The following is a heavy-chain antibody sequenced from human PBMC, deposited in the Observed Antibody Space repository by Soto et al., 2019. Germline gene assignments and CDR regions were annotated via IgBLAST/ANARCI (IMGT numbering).Heavy chain of an antibody. J-gene: IGHJ6*02. CDR3: ARVDILAVHGSMEV. V-gene: IGHV4-30-4*01. CDR2: IYYRGIT. CDR1: GDSIRSGNHY. D-gene: IGHD3-9*01. Sequence: LSLTFTVSGDSIRSGNHYWSWIRQPPGKGLEWIGYIYYRGITYYSPSLKSRVTISVDTCKNQFSRKLNSVTAADTAVYYCARVDILAVHGSMEVWGQGNRITAS.